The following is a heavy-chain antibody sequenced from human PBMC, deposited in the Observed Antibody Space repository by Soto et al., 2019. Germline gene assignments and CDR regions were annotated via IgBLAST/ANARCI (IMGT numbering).Heavy chain of an antibody. J-gene: IGHJ6*02. CDR1: GFTFSSYG. D-gene: IGHD2-15*01. CDR2: IWYDGSKK. V-gene: IGHV3-33*01. Sequence: QVQLVESGGGVVQPGRSLRLSCAASGFTFSSYGMHWVRQAPGKGLEWVAVIWYDGSKKYYADSVKGRFTISRDNSKNTMYLQMNSLRAEDTAVYYCARGRYCSGGSCYSGYYYGMDVWGQGTTVTVSS. CDR3: ARGRYCSGGSCYSGYYYGMDV.